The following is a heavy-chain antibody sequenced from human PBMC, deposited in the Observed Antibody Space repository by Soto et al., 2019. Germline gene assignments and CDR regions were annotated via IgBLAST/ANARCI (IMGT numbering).Heavy chain of an antibody. CDR1: GFALSTSGVG. V-gene: IGHV2-5*01. Sequence: GRTLGKPTQRLSLTCPFAGFALSTSGVGVGRIRQLPGKAVEWLALIYWNDDKRYSPSLKSRLTITKDTSKNQVVLTMTNMDPVDTATYSCAHSWYYDFWSGYAPYFQHWGQGTLVTVSS. CDR3: AHSWYYDFWSGYAPYFQH. CDR2: IYWNDDK. J-gene: IGHJ1*01. D-gene: IGHD3-3*01.